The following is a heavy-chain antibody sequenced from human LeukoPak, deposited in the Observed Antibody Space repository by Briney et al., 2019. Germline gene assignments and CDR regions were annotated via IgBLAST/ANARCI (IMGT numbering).Heavy chain of an antibody. CDR3: ARVGWEVPIDF. D-gene: IGHD1-26*01. CDR2: INPSSGDT. CDR1: RDTFTGHY. Sequence: GASVKVSCKASRDTFTGHYIHWVRRAPGQGLEWMGWINPSSGDTKYAQNFQGRVTMTRDTSISTVCMDLSRLRSDDSAVYFCARVGWEVPIDFWGQGTLVTVSS. J-gene: IGHJ4*02. V-gene: IGHV1-2*02.